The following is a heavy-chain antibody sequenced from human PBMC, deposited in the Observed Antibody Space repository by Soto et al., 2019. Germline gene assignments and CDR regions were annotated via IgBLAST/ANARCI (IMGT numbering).Heavy chain of an antibody. CDR2: INPNGDTT. Sequence: QVQLVQSGAEVRNPGASVKLSCKASGYTFNMYYMHWVRQAPGQGLEWMGVINPNGDTTTYAQRFQGRLTMTRDTSMSTVYMDLTSLRSEDTAVYYCAREGAAAARMFDNWGQGTLVTVSS. J-gene: IGHJ4*02. CDR3: AREGAAAARMFDN. V-gene: IGHV1-46*02. CDR1: GYTFNMYY. D-gene: IGHD6-13*01.